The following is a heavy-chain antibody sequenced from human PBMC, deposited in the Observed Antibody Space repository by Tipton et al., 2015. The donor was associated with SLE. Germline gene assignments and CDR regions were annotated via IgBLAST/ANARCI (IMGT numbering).Heavy chain of an antibody. CDR3: ARAQGGDFYYYYGMDV. Sequence: SLRLSCAASGFTFSTYTMHWVRQTPGEGLEYVSTISSNGDSTYYADSVKGRFTISRDNSKNTLYLQMGRLRAEDMAVDYCARAQGGDFYYYYGMDVWGQGTTVTVSS. V-gene: IGHV3-64*02. J-gene: IGHJ6*02. CDR1: GFTFSTYT. D-gene: IGHD1-26*01. CDR2: ISSNGDST.